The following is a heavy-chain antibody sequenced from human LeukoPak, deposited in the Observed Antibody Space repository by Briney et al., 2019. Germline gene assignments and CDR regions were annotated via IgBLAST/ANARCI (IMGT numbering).Heavy chain of an antibody. Sequence: PGGSLRLSCEASGFTFSRYAMMWVRQPPGKGLGWISTIIGSGSGAFYADSVTGRFTISRDNSENTMFLQMDNVRADDTALYYCAKGAATGLVDWFDPWGQGTLVSVS. CDR3: AKGAATGLVDWFDP. V-gene: IGHV3-23*01. D-gene: IGHD3/OR15-3a*01. J-gene: IGHJ5*02. CDR2: IIGSGSGA. CDR1: GFTFSRYA.